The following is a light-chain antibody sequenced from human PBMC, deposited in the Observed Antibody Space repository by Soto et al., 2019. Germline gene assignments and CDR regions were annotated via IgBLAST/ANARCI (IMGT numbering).Light chain of an antibody. J-gene: IGLJ2*01. CDR3: AAWDDSLSGYVV. CDR1: SSNIGSNY. V-gene: IGLV1-47*01. CDR2: RNN. Sequence: QAVVTQPPSASGTPGQRVTISCSGSSSNIGSNYVYWYQQLPGTAPKLLIYRNNQRPSGVPDRFSGSKSGTSASLAISGLRSEDEADYYWAAWDDSLSGYVVFGGGTKLTVL.